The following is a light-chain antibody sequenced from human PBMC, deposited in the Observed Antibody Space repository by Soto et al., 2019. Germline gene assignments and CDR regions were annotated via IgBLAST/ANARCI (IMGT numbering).Light chain of an antibody. Sequence: AIQLTQSPSALSASVGDRVTITCRASLGIRNDLGWYQQKPGEAPRLLVYGASTLQSGVPSRFSGSGSGTEFTLTISSLQLEDFGTYYCQQTFITPPHTFGGGTRVEIK. CDR1: LGIRND. CDR3: QQTFITPPHT. CDR2: GAS. J-gene: IGKJ4*01. V-gene: IGKV1-6*02.